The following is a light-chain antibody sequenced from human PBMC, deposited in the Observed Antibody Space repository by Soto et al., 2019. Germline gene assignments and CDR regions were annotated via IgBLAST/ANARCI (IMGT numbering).Light chain of an antibody. CDR3: QQYKSWPPIT. J-gene: IGKJ5*01. CDR2: GAS. V-gene: IGKV3-15*01. Sequence: EIGMTQSAATLSVSPGERATLSCRASQSVSSNLAWYQQKPGQAPRLLIYGASTRATGIPARFSGSGSGTEFTLTISSLQSEDFAVYYCQQYKSWPPITFGQGTRVEIK. CDR1: QSVSSN.